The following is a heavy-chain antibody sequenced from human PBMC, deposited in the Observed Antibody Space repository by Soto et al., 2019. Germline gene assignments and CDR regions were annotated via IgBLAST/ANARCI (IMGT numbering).Heavy chain of an antibody. Sequence: SGPTLVNPTQTLTLTCTFSGFSLSNARMGVSWIRQPPGKALEWLAHIFSNDEKSYSTSLKSRLTISKDTSKSQVVLTMTNMDPVDTATYYCARIGLGYCSGGSCSRSYYYYYYMDVWGKGTTVTVSS. CDR2: IFSNDEK. CDR1: GFSLSNARMG. D-gene: IGHD2-15*01. V-gene: IGHV2-26*01. J-gene: IGHJ6*03. CDR3: ARIGLGYCSGGSCSRSYYYYYYMDV.